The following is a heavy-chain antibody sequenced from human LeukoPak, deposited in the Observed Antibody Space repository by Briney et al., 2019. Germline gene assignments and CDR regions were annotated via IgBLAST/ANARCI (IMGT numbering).Heavy chain of an antibody. CDR3: ARANGKAMEQKYYYYMDV. V-gene: IGHV1-69*13. D-gene: IGHD5-18*01. CDR2: IIPIFGTA. Sequence: GASVKVSCKASGYTFTSYAISWVRQAPGQGLEWMGGIIPIFGTANYAQKFQGRVTITADESTSTAYMELSSLRSEDTAVYYCARANGKAMEQKYYYYMDVWGKGTTVTISS. J-gene: IGHJ6*03. CDR1: GYTFTSYA.